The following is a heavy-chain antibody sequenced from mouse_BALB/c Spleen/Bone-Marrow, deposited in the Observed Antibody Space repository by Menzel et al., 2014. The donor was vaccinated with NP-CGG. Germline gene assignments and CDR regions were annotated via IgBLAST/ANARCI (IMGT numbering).Heavy chain of an antibody. Sequence: VKLQESGAELAKPGASVKMSCKASGYTFTNYWMHWVKQRPGQGLEWIGYINPSTGYTEYNQKFKDKATLTADKSSSTTYMKMRSLASEDSAVYSCERIYYSGRDYWGQGTTLTVSS. D-gene: IGHD1-1*01. CDR2: INPSTGYT. CDR1: GYTFTNYW. J-gene: IGHJ2*01. CDR3: ERIYYSGRDY. V-gene: IGHV1-7*01.